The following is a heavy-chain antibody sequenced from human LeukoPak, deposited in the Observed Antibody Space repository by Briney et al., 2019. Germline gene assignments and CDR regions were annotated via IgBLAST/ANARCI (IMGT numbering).Heavy chain of an antibody. CDR2: IFKSGNT. D-gene: IGHD1-14*01. J-gene: IGHJ5*02. CDR1: GDSICTTGYF. CDR3: AGTGIRNWFDP. Sequence: SETLSLTCSVSGDSICTTGYFWVWIRQSPGRDLEWIGSIFKSGNTFYNMSLKSRVTISVDTSKNEFSLSLTSVTAADTAVYYCAGTGIRNWFDPWGQGILVTVSS. V-gene: IGHV4-39*01.